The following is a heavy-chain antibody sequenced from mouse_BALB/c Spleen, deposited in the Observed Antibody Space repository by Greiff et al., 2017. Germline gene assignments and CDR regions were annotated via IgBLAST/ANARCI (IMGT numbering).Heavy chain of an antibody. CDR2: IYPGDGDT. CDR1: GYTFTSYW. J-gene: IGHJ2*01. Sequence: QVQLQQSGAELARPGASVKLSCKASGYTFTSYWMQWVKQRPGQGLEWLGAIYPGDGDTRYTQKFKGKATLTADKSSRAAYMQLSSLASEDSAVYYCARGGVYDYDVGDYWGQGTTLTVSS. D-gene: IGHD2-4*01. V-gene: IGHV1-87*01. CDR3: ARGGVYDYDVGDY.